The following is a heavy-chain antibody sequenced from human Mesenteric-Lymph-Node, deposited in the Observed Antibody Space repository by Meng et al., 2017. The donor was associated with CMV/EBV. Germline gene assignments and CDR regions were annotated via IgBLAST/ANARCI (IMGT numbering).Heavy chain of an antibody. CDR2: IYYSGST. Sequence: QLQLQESGPGRGKPAETLCRTCTVAGGSISSSSYYWGWIRHPPGKGLEWIGSIYYSGSTYYNPSLKSRVTISVDTSKNQFSLKLSSVTAADTAVYYCARPHYYGSGSSPWFDPWGQGTLVTVSS. V-gene: IGHV4-39*01. J-gene: IGHJ5*02. CDR3: ARPHYYGSGSSPWFDP. D-gene: IGHD3-10*01. CDR1: GGSISSSSYY.